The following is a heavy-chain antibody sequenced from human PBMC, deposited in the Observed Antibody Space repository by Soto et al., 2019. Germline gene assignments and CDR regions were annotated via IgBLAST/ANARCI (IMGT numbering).Heavy chain of an antibody. CDR1: GGSISSGGYY. CDR3: ARDRATYYDILTGYGDAFDI. Sequence: SETLSLTCTVSGGSISSGGYYWSWIRQHPGKGLEWIGYIYYSGSTYYNPSLRSRVTISVDTSKNEFSLKLSSVTAADTAVFYCARDRATYYDILTGYGDAFDIWGQGTMVTVSS. J-gene: IGHJ3*02. CDR2: IYYSGST. D-gene: IGHD3-9*01. V-gene: IGHV4-31*03.